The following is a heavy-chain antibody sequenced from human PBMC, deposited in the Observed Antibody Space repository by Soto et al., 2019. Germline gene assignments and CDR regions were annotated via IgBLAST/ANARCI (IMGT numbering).Heavy chain of an antibody. CDR1: GESISSGGYY. V-gene: IGHV4-31*03. Sequence: PSETPSLTCSVSGESISSGGYYWSWIRHLPGKGLEWIGYIYDTESAYYNPSLKSRVSISMDTSENHFAMRLTSVTAADSAVYYCARASSSSSAADYWGQGLQVTVSS. CDR2: IYDTESA. CDR3: ARASSSSSAADY. D-gene: IGHD6-6*01. J-gene: IGHJ4*02.